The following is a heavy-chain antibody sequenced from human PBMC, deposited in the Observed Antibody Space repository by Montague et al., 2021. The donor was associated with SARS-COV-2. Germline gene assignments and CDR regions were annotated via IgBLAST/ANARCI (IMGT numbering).Heavy chain of an antibody. D-gene: IGHD4-23*01. CDR1: GGSFSGYY. J-gene: IGHJ4*02. V-gene: IGHV4-34*01. CDR3: ARWDPQTLTLIGLRGKSASDY. CDR2: INHSGTT. Sequence: SETLSLTCAVCGGSFSGYYWTWIRQSPGKGLEWIAGINHSGTTNYNFNPSLRSRVTISVDTSKSQFSLKLSSVTAADTGVYYCARWDPQTLTLIGLRGKSASDYWGQGTLVTVSS.